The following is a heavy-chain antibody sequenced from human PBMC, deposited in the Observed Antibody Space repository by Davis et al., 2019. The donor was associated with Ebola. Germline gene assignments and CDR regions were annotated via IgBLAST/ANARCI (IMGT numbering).Heavy chain of an antibody. CDR3: TTRGLDGYYYYGMDV. CDR2: ISGSGGST. CDR1: GFTFSSYA. Sequence: GGSLRLSCAASGFTFSSYAMNWVRQAPGKGLEWVSAISGSGGSTYYAYSVKGRFTISRDNSKNTLYLQMNSLKTEDTAVYYCTTRGLDGYYYYGMDVWGQGTTVTVSS. V-gene: IGHV3-23*01. J-gene: IGHJ6*02. D-gene: IGHD3/OR15-3a*01.